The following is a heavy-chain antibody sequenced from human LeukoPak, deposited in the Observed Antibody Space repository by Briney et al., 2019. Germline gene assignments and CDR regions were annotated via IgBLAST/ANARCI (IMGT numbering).Heavy chain of an antibody. CDR1: GGSISGYY. J-gene: IGHJ4*02. CDR3: ARGSYYYYYDSSGYEGTGFDY. CDR2: IYYSGST. V-gene: IGHV4-59*12. Sequence: SETLSLTCTVSGGSISGYYWSWIRQPPGKGLEWIGYIYYSGSTNYNPSLKSRVTMSVDTSKNQFSLKVNSVTAADTAVYYCARGSYYYYYDSSGYEGTGFDYWGQGTLVTVSS. D-gene: IGHD3-22*01.